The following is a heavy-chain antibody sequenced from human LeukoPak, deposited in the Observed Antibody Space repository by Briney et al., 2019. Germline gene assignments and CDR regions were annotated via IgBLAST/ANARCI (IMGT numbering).Heavy chain of an antibody. D-gene: IGHD3-3*01. V-gene: IGHV3-7*01. CDR3: ARDFWSGYYRDLFDY. Sequence: GGSLRLSCAASGFTFSSYWMSWVRQAPGKGLEWVANIKQDGSEKYYVDSVKGRFTIFRDNAKNSLYLQMNSLRAEDTAVYYCARDFWSGYYRDLFDYWGQGTLVTVSS. CDR1: GFTFSSYW. CDR2: IKQDGSEK. J-gene: IGHJ4*02.